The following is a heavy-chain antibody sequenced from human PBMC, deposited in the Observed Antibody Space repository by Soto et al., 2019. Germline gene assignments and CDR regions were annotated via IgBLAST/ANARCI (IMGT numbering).Heavy chain of an antibody. CDR1: GFTFSSYA. D-gene: IGHD3-16*01. Sequence: GGSLRLSCAASGFTFSSYAMSWVRQAPGKGLEWVSAISGSGGSTYYADKVKGQFTISRDNSKNTMYLQMKSLRAEDTAVYYCAKGVLALGYYYYMDVWGKGTTVTVSS. V-gene: IGHV3-23*01. J-gene: IGHJ6*03. CDR2: ISGSGGST. CDR3: AKGVLALGYYYYMDV.